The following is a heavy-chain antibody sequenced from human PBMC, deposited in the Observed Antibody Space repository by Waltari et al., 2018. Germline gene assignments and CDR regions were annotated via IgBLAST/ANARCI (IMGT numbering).Heavy chain of an antibody. J-gene: IGHJ3*02. CDR1: GLTPSYFW. V-gene: IGHV3-7*01. CDR2: IKQDGSVK. CDR3: VRGGGSFDI. Sequence: EVQLVESGGDLVQPGGSLRLSCSASGLTPSYFWLGWVRQTPGKGLEWVANIKQDGSVKYYVDSVKGRFTISRDNAKNSLYLQMNSLRVDDTAMYYCVRGGGSFDIWGQGTMVTVSS. D-gene: IGHD1-26*01.